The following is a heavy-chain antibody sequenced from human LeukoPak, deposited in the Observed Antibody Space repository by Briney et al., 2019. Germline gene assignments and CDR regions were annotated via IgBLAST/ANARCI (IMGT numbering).Heavy chain of an antibody. CDR3: ARITVTVPGAFDI. Sequence: GGSLRLSCAASGLTLSDHYMSWVRQAPGKGLEWVSVIYSGGSTYYADSVKGRFTISRDNSKNTLYLQMNSLRAEDTAVYYCARITVTVPGAFDIWGQGTMVTVSS. J-gene: IGHJ3*02. V-gene: IGHV3-66*01. CDR1: GLTLSDHY. CDR2: IYSGGST. D-gene: IGHD4-17*01.